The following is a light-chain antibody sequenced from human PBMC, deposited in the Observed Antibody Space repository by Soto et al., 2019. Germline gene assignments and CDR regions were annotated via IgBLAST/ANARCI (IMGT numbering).Light chain of an antibody. J-gene: IGKJ5*01. CDR3: QQRSNWIT. CDR1: QSVSSSY. CDR2: GAF. V-gene: IGKV3D-20*02. Sequence: EIVLTQSPGTLSLSPGERATLSCRASQSVSSSYLAWYQQKPGQAPRLLFSGAFNRATDNPDRFSGSGSGTDFTLIISSLEPEDFAVYHCQQRSNWITFGQGTRLEIK.